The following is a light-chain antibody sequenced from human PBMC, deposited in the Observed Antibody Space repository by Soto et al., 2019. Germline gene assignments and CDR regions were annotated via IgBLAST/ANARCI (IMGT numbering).Light chain of an antibody. J-gene: IGKJ1*01. Sequence: DIRVTQSPSSLSASVGDRVIITCRASQGINRSLNCYQQKPGQAPKLLIYDASSMQSGVPTRFRSTASGTDFTLTITGLQPEDSASYYCQQFYSALWTFGQGTKVEIK. CDR3: QQFYSALWT. V-gene: IGKV1-39*01. CDR2: DAS. CDR1: QGINRS.